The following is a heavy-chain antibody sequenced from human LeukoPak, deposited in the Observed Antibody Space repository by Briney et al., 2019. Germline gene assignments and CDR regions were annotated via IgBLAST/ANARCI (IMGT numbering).Heavy chain of an antibody. V-gene: IGHV1-2*02. D-gene: IGHD3-22*01. CDR2: INPNSGGT. Sequence: GASVKVSCKASGYTFTGYYMHWVRQAPGQGLEWMGWINPNSGGTNYAQKFQGRVTMTRDTSISTAYMELSRLRSDDTAVYYCARAPFAMIVVPTIDYWGQGTLVTVSS. CDR1: GYTFTGYY. CDR3: ARAPFAMIVVPTIDY. J-gene: IGHJ4*02.